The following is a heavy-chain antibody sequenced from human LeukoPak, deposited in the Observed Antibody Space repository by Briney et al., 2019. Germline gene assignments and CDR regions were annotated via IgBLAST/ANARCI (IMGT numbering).Heavy chain of an antibody. CDR3: ARESGGDWGYFDD. CDR2: TTQSGESS. D-gene: IGHD2-21*02. V-gene: IGHV3-23*01. Sequence: AGGSLRLSCVASGFTFSNKGMSWVRQAPGMGLEWVTSTTQSGESSGYADSVKGRFTISRDNSKNTLFLQMDSLRVEDTAIYYCARESGGDWGYFDDWGQGTLVTVSS. J-gene: IGHJ4*02. CDR1: GFTFSNKG.